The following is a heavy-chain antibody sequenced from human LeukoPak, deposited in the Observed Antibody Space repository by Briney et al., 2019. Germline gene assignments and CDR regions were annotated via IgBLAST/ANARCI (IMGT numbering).Heavy chain of an antibody. Sequence: GASVKVSCKASGGTFSSYAISWVRQAPGQGLEGMGGISPIFGTANYAQKFQGRVTITTDEATSTAYMELSSLRSEETAVYYCARNTYAGANWFDPSGQGTLVTVSS. V-gene: IGHV1-69*05. J-gene: IGHJ5*02. CDR2: ISPIFGTA. CDR1: GGTFSSYA. D-gene: IGHD3-10*01. CDR3: ARNTYAGANWFDP.